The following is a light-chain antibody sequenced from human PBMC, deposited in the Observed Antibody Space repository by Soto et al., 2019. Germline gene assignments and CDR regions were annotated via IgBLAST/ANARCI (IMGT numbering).Light chain of an antibody. V-gene: IGLV2-14*01. CDR3: GSYTSSNTPYV. Sequence: QSALTQPASVSGSPGQSITISCTGNSSDVGGYNYVSWYQQLPGKAPKLVIYEVSHRPSGVSYRFSGSKSGNTASLTISGLQAEDEADYYCGSYTSSNTPYVFGTGTKVTVL. J-gene: IGLJ1*01. CDR2: EVS. CDR1: SSDVGGYNY.